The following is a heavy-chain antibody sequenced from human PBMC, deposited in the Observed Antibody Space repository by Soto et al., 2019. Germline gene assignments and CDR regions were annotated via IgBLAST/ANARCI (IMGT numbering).Heavy chain of an antibody. CDR3: AHRPTSTDDFYFAY. D-gene: IGHD2-21*02. CDR1: GFSLTTSGVA. Sequence: QITLTESGPTLVTPTQTLTLTCSFSGFSLTTSGVAVGWFRQPPGKAPEWLALFYWNDDKRYSPSLRSRLNVTGDSSKTQVVRTLANVDPVDSGTYCCAHRPTSTDDFYFAYWGQGTLVTVAS. V-gene: IGHV2-5*01. CDR2: FYWNDDK. J-gene: IGHJ4*02.